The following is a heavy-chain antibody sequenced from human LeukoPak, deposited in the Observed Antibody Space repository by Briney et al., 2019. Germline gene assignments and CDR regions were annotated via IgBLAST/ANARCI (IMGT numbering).Heavy chain of an antibody. CDR3: SRLTHSYYSDTSGYYPYYYMDV. CDR1: AGSISSSDYY. Sequence: PSETLSLTCTVSAGSISSSDYYWGWIRQSPGKGLEWIGRISYSGNTYYNPSLKSRVTISADTSKNHFSLRLSSVTAADTAVYYCSRLTHSYYSDTSGYYPYYYMDVWGEGTTVAVSS. V-gene: IGHV4-39*02. J-gene: IGHJ6*03. D-gene: IGHD3-22*01. CDR2: ISYSGNT.